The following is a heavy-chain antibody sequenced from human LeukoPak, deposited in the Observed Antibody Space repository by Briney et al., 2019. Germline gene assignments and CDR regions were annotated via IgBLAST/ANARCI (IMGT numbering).Heavy chain of an antibody. D-gene: IGHD5-24*01. J-gene: IGHJ4*02. V-gene: IGHV3-7*01. CDR2: IKTDGTKK. Sequence: GGSLRLSCAASGFTFSSYWLSWVRQAPGKGLEWVANIKTDGTKKYYVDSVKGRFTISRDNAKNSLYLQMNSLRAEDTTVYYCARDGIDGFIDYWGQGNLVTVSS. CDR1: GFTFSSYW. CDR3: ARDGIDGFIDY.